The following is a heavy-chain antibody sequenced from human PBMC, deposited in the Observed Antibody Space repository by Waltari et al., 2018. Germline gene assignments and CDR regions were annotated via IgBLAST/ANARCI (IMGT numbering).Heavy chain of an antibody. CDR2: IYGNSGST. J-gene: IGHJ4*02. D-gene: IGHD1-1*01. CDR3: ARASYANSLDV. CDR1: GGSFSSYW. V-gene: IGHV4-59*12. Sequence: QVQLQESGPGLVKPSETLSLTCAVSGGSFSSYWWGWIRQPPGKGLEWIGSIYGNSGSTEYNPSLKRRATISRDASKNQFSLKLSSVTAADTAVYYCARASYANSLDVWGRGVLVTVSS.